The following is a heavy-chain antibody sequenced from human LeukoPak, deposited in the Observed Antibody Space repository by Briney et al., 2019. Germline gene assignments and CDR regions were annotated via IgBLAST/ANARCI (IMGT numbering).Heavy chain of an antibody. D-gene: IGHD6-19*01. Sequence: PGGSLRLSCAASGFTFSDYYMSWIRQAPGKGLEWVSYISSSGNTIYYADSVKGRFTISRDNAKNSLYLQMNSLRAEDTAVYYCARPAAAVAGSSYYFDYWGQGTLVTVSS. CDR2: ISSSGNTI. V-gene: IGHV3-11*04. CDR3: ARPAAAVAGSSYYFDY. CDR1: GFTFSDYY. J-gene: IGHJ4*02.